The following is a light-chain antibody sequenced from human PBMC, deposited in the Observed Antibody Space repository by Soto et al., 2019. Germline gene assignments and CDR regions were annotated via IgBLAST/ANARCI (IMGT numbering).Light chain of an antibody. V-gene: IGLV8-61*01. CDR1: SGSVSTSHY. J-gene: IGLJ3*02. Sequence: QTVVTQEASLSVSPGGTVTLTCGLNSGSVSTSHYPSWYRQTPGQPPRTLILNIESRPSGVPERFSGTIIGRRAALTITGAQSEDESDYYCMLCVATGVGVFGGGTKLTVL. CDR2: NIE. CDR3: MLCVATGVGV.